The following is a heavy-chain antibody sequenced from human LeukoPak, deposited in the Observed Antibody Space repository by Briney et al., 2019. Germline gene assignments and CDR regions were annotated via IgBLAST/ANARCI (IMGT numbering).Heavy chain of an antibody. CDR2: IDNDGHGI. V-gene: IGHV3-74*01. CDR1: GFTFSGYW. J-gene: IGHJ6*03. Sequence: GGPLRLSCVTSGFTFSGYWMHWVRQGPEKGLELVSRIDNDGHGIIYADSVKGRFTTSRDNVKNTLYLQMNSLGVEDTAVYYCAAGGGWDPSFGVVTHIDAWGKGTTVVVS. CDR3: AAGGGWDPSFGVVTHIDA. D-gene: IGHD3-3*01.